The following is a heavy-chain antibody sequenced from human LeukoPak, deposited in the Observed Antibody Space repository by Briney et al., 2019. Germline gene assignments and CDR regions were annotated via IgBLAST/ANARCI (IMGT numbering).Heavy chain of an antibody. D-gene: IGHD2-2*02. Sequence: GGSLRLSCAASGFTFSDYYMSWIRQAPGKGLERVSYISSSGSTIYYADSVKGRFTISRDNAKNSLYLQMNSLRAEDTAVYYCARDRYCSSTSCYSDYYYMDVWGKGTTVTVSS. CDR3: ARDRYCSSTSCYSDYYYMDV. CDR2: ISSSGSTI. V-gene: IGHV3-11*04. J-gene: IGHJ6*03. CDR1: GFTFSDYY.